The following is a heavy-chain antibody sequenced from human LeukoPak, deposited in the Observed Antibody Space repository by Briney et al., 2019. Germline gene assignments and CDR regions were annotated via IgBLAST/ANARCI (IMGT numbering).Heavy chain of an antibody. CDR2: ISAYNGNT. CDR3: AREGLGSGWYEAYY. J-gene: IGHJ4*02. V-gene: IGHV1-18*01. D-gene: IGHD6-19*01. Sequence: ASVKVSCKASGYTFTSYDINWVRQATGQGLEWMGWISAYNGNTNYAQKLQGRVTMTTDTSTGTAYMELRSLRSDDTAVYYCAREGLGSGWYEAYYWGQGTLVTVSS. CDR1: GYTFTSYD.